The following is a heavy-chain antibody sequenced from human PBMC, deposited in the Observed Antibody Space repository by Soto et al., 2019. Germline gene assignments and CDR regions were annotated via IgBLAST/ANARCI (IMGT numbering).Heavy chain of an antibody. CDR3: ASRREQWPFDY. J-gene: IGHJ4*02. CDR1: GGSISSSSYY. D-gene: IGHD6-19*01. Sequence: SETLSLTCTVSGGSISSSSYYWGGFRKPPGKGLGWIGGIYYGGSPHYNPSLKSRVTISVDTSKNQFSLKLSSVTAADTAVYYCASRREQWPFDYWGQGTLVTVSS. V-gene: IGHV4-39*01. CDR2: IYYGGSP.